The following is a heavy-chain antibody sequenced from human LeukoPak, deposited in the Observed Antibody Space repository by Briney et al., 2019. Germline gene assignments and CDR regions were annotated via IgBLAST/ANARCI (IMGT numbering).Heavy chain of an antibody. Sequence: GGSLRLSCAASGFTFSSYAMSWVRQAPGKGLEWVSAISGSGGSTCYADSVKGRFTISRDNSKNTLYLQMNSLRAEDTAVYYCAQGGIAAAGTFRFDPWGQGTLVTVSS. CDR1: GFTFSSYA. CDR2: ISGSGGST. V-gene: IGHV3-23*01. D-gene: IGHD6-13*01. J-gene: IGHJ5*02. CDR3: AQGGIAAAGTFRFDP.